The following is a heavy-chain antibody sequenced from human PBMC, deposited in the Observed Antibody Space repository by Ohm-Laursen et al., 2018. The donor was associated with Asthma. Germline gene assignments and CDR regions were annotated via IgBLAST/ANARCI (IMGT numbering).Heavy chain of an antibody. CDR2: INHSGGT. V-gene: IGHV4-34*01. CDR3: ARAQKGRNYAVEFYGMDV. Sequence: GTLSLTCAVYGGSFTDYSWNWIRQSPGKGLEWIGEINHSGGTNYHPSLQSRLTISLDTSKNQFSLKLRAVTAADTSVYYCARAQKGRNYAVEFYGMDVWGQGTTVTVSS. D-gene: IGHD2-2*01. J-gene: IGHJ6*02. CDR1: GGSFTDYS.